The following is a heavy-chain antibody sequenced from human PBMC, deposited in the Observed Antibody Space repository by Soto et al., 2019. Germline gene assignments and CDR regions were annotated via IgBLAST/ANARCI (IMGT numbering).Heavy chain of an antibody. CDR1: GFTFSSYW. CDR3: ARGSGWADS. V-gene: IGHV3-7*03. J-gene: IGHJ4*02. Sequence: EVQLVESGGDLVQPGGSLRLSCAASGFTFSSYWMTWVRQAPGKGLEWVANIKQDGSEKYYVDSVKGRFTIARDNTKKSLYLQMNSLRTQDTAVYYCARGSGWADSWGQGTLVTVSS. CDR2: IKQDGSEK. D-gene: IGHD6-19*01.